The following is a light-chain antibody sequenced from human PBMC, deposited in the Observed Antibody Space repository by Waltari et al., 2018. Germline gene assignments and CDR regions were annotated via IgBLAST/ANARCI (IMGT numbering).Light chain of an antibody. CDR1: GSNIGAGYD. CDR2: GVN. CDR3: QSYDTTLSVV. V-gene: IGLV1-40*01. Sequence: QSVLTQPPSVSGAPGQRVTISCPGSGSNIGAGYDVHWYRQLPGKAPPLLIYGVNTRPPGVSDRFSGSQFDTSASLAIAGLQADDEADYYCQSYDTTLSVVFGGGTKLTVL. J-gene: IGLJ2*01.